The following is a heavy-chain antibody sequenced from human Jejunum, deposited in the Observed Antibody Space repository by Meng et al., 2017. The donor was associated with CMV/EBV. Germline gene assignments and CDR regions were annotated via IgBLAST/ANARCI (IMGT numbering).Heavy chain of an antibody. Sequence: FTFRDYYMTWIRQAPGKGLECLAYISGRSSSIFYTDSVKGRFTISRDNAKSSLYLEMNNVKVEDTAVYYCARSTLEIFDSSGHSHWGQGTLVTVSS. CDR1: FTFRDYY. J-gene: IGHJ1*01. D-gene: IGHD3-22*01. CDR3: ARSTLEIFDSSGHSH. V-gene: IGHV3-11*01. CDR2: ISGRSSSI.